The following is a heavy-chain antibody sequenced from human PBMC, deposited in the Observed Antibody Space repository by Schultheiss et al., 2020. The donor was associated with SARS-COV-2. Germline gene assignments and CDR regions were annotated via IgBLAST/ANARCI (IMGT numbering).Heavy chain of an antibody. Sequence: GESLKISCAASGFTFSSYTMNWVRQAPGKGLEWVSAISGSGGSTYYADSVKGRFTISRDNAKNSLYLQMNSLRAEDTAVYYCARDPSSSSWSYYYYGMDVWGQGTTVTVSS. CDR3: ARDPSSSSWSYYYYGMDV. D-gene: IGHD6-13*01. CDR2: ISGSGGST. V-gene: IGHV3-21*01. J-gene: IGHJ6*02. CDR1: GFTFSSYT.